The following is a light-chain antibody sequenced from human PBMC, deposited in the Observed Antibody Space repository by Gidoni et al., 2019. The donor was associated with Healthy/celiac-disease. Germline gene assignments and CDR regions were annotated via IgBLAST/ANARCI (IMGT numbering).Light chain of an antibody. J-gene: IGKJ2*01. CDR1: QSVSSN. Sequence: EIFMTQSPATLSVSPGERDTLSCRASQSVSSNLAWYQQKPGQAPRLLIYGASTRATGIPARFSGSGSGTEFTLTISSLQSEDFAVYYCQQYNNWPPYTFGQGTKLEIK. V-gene: IGKV3-15*01. CDR3: QQYNNWPPYT. CDR2: GAS.